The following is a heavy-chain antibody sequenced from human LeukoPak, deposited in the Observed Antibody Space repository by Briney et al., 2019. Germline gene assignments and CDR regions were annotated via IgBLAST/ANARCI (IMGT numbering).Heavy chain of an antibody. CDR1: GFTLSSFW. D-gene: IGHD6-13*01. V-gene: IGHV3-7*01. Sequence: GGSLRLSCAASGFTLSSFWMSWVRQAPGKGLEWVGNIKDDGSEKYYADSMKGRFTISRDNARNSLYLQMNSLRAEDTSAYFRAREIVGQQVALDFWGQGTLVTVSS. CDR2: IKDDGSEK. J-gene: IGHJ4*02. CDR3: AREIVGQQVALDF.